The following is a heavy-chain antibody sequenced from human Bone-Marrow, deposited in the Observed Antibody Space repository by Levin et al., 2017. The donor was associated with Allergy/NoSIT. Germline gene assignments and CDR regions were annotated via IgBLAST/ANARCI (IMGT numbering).Heavy chain of an antibody. D-gene: IGHD2-21*01. Sequence: AGGSLRLSCAASGFSFTKVWMTWVHQAPGKGLEWVGRIKSETDGGTIDYAAPVKGRFTISRDDSRSTLYLQMNSLKTEDTAVYYCTTEVWARSIRDDYWGQGTLVTVSS. V-gene: IGHV3-15*01. CDR1: GFSFTKVW. CDR2: IKSETDGGTI. J-gene: IGHJ4*02. CDR3: TTEVWARSIRDDY.